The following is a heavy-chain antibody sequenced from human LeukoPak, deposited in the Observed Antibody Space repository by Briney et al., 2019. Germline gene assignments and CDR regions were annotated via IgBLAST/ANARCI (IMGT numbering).Heavy chain of an antibody. CDR1: GFTFSSYA. D-gene: IGHD2-2*01. Sequence: GGSLRLSCAASGFTFSSYAMHWVRQAPGKGLEWVAVISYDGSNKYYADSVKGRFTISRDNSKNTLYLQTNSLRAEDTAVYYCAKAVVPAAMEFGDDYWGQGTLVTVSS. CDR2: ISYDGSNK. CDR3: AKAVVPAAMEFGDDY. J-gene: IGHJ4*02. V-gene: IGHV3-30*07.